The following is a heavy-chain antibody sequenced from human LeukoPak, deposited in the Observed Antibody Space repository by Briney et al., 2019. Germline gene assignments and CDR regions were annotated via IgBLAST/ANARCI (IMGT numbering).Heavy chain of an antibody. J-gene: IGHJ4*02. V-gene: IGHV4-34*01. Sequence: AETLSLTCAVYGGSFSGYYWSWIRQPPGKGLEWIGEINHSGSTNYNPSLKSRVTISVDTSKNQFSLRLTSVTAADTAVYYCARTRYDFWSGYSPYFDCWGQGTLVTVSS. CDR1: GGSFSGYY. CDR2: INHSGST. CDR3: ARTRYDFWSGYSPYFDC. D-gene: IGHD3-3*01.